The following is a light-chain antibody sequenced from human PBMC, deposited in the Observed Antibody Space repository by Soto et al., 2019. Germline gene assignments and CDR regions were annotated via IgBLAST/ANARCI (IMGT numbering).Light chain of an antibody. V-gene: IGLV2-11*01. CDR1: RSDVGVYNY. J-gene: IGLJ1*01. CDR2: DVS. CDR3: ISYASSGLYV. Sequence: QSALTQPRSVSASPGQSVTLSCTGSRSDVGVYNYVSWYQQHPGKAPKLMIYDVSKRPSGVPGRFSGSKSGNTASLTISGLQADDEADYYCISYASSGLYVFGTGTKLTVL.